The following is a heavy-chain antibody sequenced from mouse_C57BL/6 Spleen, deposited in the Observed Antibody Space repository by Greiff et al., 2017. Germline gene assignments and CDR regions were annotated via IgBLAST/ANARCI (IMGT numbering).Heavy chain of an antibody. V-gene: IGHV1-80*01. CDR1: GYAFSSYW. J-gene: IGHJ4*01. D-gene: IGHD1-1*01. CDR3: AREGYYYGSTYAMDY. Sequence: QVQLQQSGAELVKPGASVKISCKASGYAFSSYWMNWVKQRPGKGLEWIGQLYPGDGDTNYNGKFKGKATLTADKSSSTAYMQLSSLTSEDSAVYFCAREGYYYGSTYAMDYWGQGTSVTVSS. CDR2: LYPGDGDT.